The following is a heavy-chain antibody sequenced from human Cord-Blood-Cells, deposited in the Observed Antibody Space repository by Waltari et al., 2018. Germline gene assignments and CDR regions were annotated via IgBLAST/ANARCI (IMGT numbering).Heavy chain of an antibody. V-gene: IGHV1-2*06. J-gene: IGHJ6*02. D-gene: IGHD3-16*01. CDR2: NNPNSGGT. CDR3: ARALGGGYYGMDV. Sequence: VQLLQSGAEVTKPVASVKVSCKASGYTSTGHYMHWVRQAPGQGLAWMGRNNPNSGGTNCAQKFQGRVTMTRDTSISTAYMELSRLRSDDTAVYYCARALGGGYYGMDVGGQGTTVTVSS. CDR1: GYTSTGHY.